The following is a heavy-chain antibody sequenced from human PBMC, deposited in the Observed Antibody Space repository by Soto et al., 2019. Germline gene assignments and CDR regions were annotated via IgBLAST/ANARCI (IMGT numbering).Heavy chain of an antibody. CDR1: GGSISSYF. J-gene: IGHJ4*02. V-gene: IGHV4-59*01. CDR3: ARGTWIKFWQTWFDY. D-gene: IGHD5-12*01. CDR2: IYDSGST. Sequence: QVQLQESGPGLVKPSETLSLTCTVSGGSISSYFWSWIRQPPGKGLEWIGYIYDSGSTNYNPSLKSRVTISVDTSKNQFSLKLSSVTAADTAVYYCARGTWIKFWQTWFDYWGQGTLVTVSS.